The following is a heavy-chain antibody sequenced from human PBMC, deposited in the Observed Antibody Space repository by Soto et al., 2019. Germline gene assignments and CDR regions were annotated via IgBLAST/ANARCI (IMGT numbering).Heavy chain of an antibody. CDR1: GFTFSDYY. CDR2: ITCSGSNQ. V-gene: IGHV3-11*04. D-gene: IGHD2-2*01. J-gene: IGHJ6*02. CDR3: AVVPAANGHYGMDV. Sequence: GGSLRLSCAASGFTFSDYYMSWIRQAPGKGLEWVAVITCSGSNQFYAGSVKGRFTVSRDNAKNTLYLQMNSLRAEDTAVYYCAVVPAANGHYGMDVWGQGTTVTVSS.